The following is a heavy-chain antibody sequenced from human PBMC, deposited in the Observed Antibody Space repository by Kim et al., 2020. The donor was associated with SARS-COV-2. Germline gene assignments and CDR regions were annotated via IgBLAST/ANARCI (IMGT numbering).Heavy chain of an antibody. Sequence: SETLSLTCAVYGGSFSGYYWSWIRQPPGKGLEWIGEINHSGSTNYNPSLKSRVTISVDTSKNQFSLKLSSVTAADTAVYYCARGCFPGRNYYDSSATLNWFDPWGQGTLVTVSS. CDR3: ARGCFPGRNYYDSSATLNWFDP. D-gene: IGHD3-22*01. CDR2: INHSGST. J-gene: IGHJ5*02. V-gene: IGHV4-34*01. CDR1: GGSFSGYY.